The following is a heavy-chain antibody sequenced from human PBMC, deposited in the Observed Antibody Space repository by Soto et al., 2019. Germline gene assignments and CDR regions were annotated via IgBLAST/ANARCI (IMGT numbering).Heavy chain of an antibody. J-gene: IGHJ4*02. Sequence: ASVKVSCKGSGYTFTSYGISWVRQAPGQGLEWMGWISAYNGNTNYAQKLQGRVTMTTDTSTSTAYMELRSLRSDDTAVYCCARPRGIAAADYFDYWGQGTLVTVSS. D-gene: IGHD6-13*01. CDR1: GYTFTSYG. CDR2: ISAYNGNT. V-gene: IGHV1-18*01. CDR3: ARPRGIAAADYFDY.